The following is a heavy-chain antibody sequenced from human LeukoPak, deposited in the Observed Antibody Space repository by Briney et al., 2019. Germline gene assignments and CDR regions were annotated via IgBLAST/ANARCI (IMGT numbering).Heavy chain of an antibody. Sequence: GGSLRLSCAASGFTFTNYGLHWVRQAPGKGLEWVALISTDGSNKNYADSVRGRFTISRDNSKNTLYLQINSLRAEDTAVYYCAKDSSTTWFGGDSQWGQGTLVAVSS. J-gene: IGHJ4*02. CDR3: AKDSSTTWFGGDSQ. D-gene: IGHD3-10*01. CDR2: ISTDGSNK. CDR1: GFTFTNYG. V-gene: IGHV3-30*18.